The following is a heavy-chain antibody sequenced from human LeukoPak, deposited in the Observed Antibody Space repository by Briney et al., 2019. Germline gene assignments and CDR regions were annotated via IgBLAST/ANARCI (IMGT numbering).Heavy chain of an antibody. D-gene: IGHD3-3*01. CDR3: SSYEGHF. J-gene: IGHJ4*02. V-gene: IGHV6-1*01. CDR1: GDSVSSNSAT. CDR2: TYYRSKWYK. Sequence: SQTLSLTCAISGDSVSSNSATWNWIRQSPSRGLEWLGRTYYRSKWYKDYAVSVRSRISINPDTSKNLFSLQLNSVTPEDTAVYYCSSYEGHFWGQGTLVTVSS.